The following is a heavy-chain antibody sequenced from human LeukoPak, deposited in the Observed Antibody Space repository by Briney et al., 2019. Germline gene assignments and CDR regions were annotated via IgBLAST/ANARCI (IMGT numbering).Heavy chain of an antibody. D-gene: IGHD2/OR15-2a*01. CDR2: IKSKTDGGTT. CDR3: TTQKVGSSMLDY. Sequence: GGSLRLSCAASRFTFTNAWMSWVRQAPGKGLEWVGRIKSKTDGGTTDYAAPVKGRFTISRDDSKNTAYLQMNSLKTEDTAVYYCTTQKVGSSMLDYWGQGTLVTVSS. V-gene: IGHV3-15*01. CDR1: RFTFTNAW. J-gene: IGHJ4*02.